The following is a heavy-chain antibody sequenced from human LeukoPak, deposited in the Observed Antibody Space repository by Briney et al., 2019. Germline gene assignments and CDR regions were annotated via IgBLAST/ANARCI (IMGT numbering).Heavy chain of an antibody. CDR2: ISYDGSNK. V-gene: IGHV3-30*03. CDR1: GFTFSSYG. J-gene: IGHJ3*02. CDR3: ACGNAFDI. Sequence: TGGSLRLSCAASGFTFSSYGMHWVRQAPGKGLEWVAVISYDGSNKYYADSVKGRFTISRDNSKNTLYLQMNSLRAEDTAVYYCACGNAFDIWGQGTMVTVSS.